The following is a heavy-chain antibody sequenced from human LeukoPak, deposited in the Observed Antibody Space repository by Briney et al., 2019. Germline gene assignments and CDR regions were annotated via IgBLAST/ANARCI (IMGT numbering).Heavy chain of an antibody. V-gene: IGHV3-33*01. CDR3: ARDGRDIRGVTRGWFDP. J-gene: IGHJ5*02. Sequence: PGRSLRLSCAASGFTFSRYGVHWVRQAPAKGLEWVAVIWYDGSNKYYADSVKGRFTISRDNSKNTLYLQMNSLRGEDTAVYYCARDGRDIRGVTRGWFDPWGQGTLVTVSS. D-gene: IGHD3-10*01. CDR2: IWYDGSNK. CDR1: GFTFSRYG.